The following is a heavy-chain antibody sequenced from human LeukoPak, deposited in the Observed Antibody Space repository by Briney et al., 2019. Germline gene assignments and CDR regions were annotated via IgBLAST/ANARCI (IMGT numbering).Heavy chain of an antibody. CDR1: GYTFTDYY. CDR3: TIAAAGTGSRGWFDP. Sequence: ASVKVSCKASGYTFTDYYIHWVRQAPGQGLKWMGWINPNSGGTNYAQKFQGRVAMTEDTSTDTAYMELSSLRSEDTAVYYCTIAAAGTGSRGWFDPWGQGTLVTVSS. CDR2: INPNSGGT. J-gene: IGHJ5*02. V-gene: IGHV1-2*02. D-gene: IGHD6-13*01.